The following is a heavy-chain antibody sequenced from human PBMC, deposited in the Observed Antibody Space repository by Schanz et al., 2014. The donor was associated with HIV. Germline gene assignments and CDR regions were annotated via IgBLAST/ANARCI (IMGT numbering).Heavy chain of an antibody. Sequence: QGQLVESGGGVVQPGRSLRLSCVASGFTFSGYGMHWVRQAPGKGLEWVAVISYDGSNKYYADSVKGRFTISRDRSKNTLYLQMNSLRAEDTAVYYCARDVSHDSSGHYSDYYYGMDVWGQGTTVTVSS. CDR2: ISYDGSNK. D-gene: IGHD3-22*01. J-gene: IGHJ6*02. CDR1: GFTFSGYG. CDR3: ARDVSHDSSGHYSDYYYGMDV. V-gene: IGHV3-30*19.